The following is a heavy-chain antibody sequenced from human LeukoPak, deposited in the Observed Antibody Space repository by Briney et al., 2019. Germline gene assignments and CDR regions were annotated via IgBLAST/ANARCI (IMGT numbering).Heavy chain of an antibody. J-gene: IGHJ4*02. D-gene: IGHD1-7*01. CDR1: GFTFSSYS. CDR2: ISSSSSYI. CDR3: ARAHNWKYGTFDY. V-gene: IGHV3-21*01. Sequence: GGSLRLSCAASGFTFSSYSMNWVRQAPGKGLEWVSSISSSSSYIYYADSVKGRFTISRDNGKNSLYLQMNSLRAEDTAVYYCARAHNWKYGTFDYWGQGTLVTVSS.